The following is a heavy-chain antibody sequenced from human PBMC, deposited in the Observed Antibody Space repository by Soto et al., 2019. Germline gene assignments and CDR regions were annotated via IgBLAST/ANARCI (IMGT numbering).Heavy chain of an antibody. J-gene: IGHJ4*02. CDR1: GGSISSGGYC. CDR3: ARGREGFDY. D-gene: IGHD1-26*01. CDR2: IYYSGST. Sequence: SETLSLTCAVSGGSISSGGYCWSWVRQPPGKGLEWIGYIYYSGSTYYNPSLKSRVTISVDTSKNQFSLKLSSVTAADTAVYYCARGREGFDYWVQGTLVTVSS. V-gene: IGHV4-30-2*05.